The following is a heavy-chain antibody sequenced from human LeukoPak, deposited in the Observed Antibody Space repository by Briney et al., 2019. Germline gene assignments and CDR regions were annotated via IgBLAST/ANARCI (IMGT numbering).Heavy chain of an antibody. Sequence: GGSLRLSCAASGFTFSSYEMNWVRQAPGKGLEWVSYISSSGTTIYYADFVKGRFTISRDNAKNSLYLQMNSLRAEDTAVYYCARVSVVVAATGNLWFDPWGQGTLVTVSS. J-gene: IGHJ5*02. CDR1: GFTFSSYE. CDR2: ISSSGTTI. D-gene: IGHD2-15*01. V-gene: IGHV3-48*03. CDR3: ARVSVVVAATGNLWFDP.